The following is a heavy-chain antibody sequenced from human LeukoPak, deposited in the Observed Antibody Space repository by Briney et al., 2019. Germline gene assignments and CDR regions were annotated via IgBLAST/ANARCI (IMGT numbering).Heavy chain of an antibody. D-gene: IGHD4-17*01. CDR3: ARDRGYGDYASYFDY. CDR1: GFTFSSYG. Sequence: GGSLRLSCAAFGFTFSSYGMHWVRQAPGKGLEWVAVIWYDGSNKYYADSVKGRSTISRDNSKNTLYLQMNSLRAEDTAVYYCARDRGYGDYASYFDYWGQGTLVTVSS. J-gene: IGHJ4*02. CDR2: IWYDGSNK. V-gene: IGHV3-33*01.